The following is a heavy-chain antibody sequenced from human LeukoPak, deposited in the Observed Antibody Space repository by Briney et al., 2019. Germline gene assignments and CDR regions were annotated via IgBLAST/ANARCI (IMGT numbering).Heavy chain of an antibody. V-gene: IGHV4-34*01. CDR3: ARQTPGGSGSYLRNYYYYYGMDV. CDR2: INHSGST. CDR1: GGSFSGYY. J-gene: IGHJ6*02. Sequence: TSETLSLTCAVYGGSFSGYYWSWIRQPPGKGLEWIGEINHSGSTNYNPSLKSRVTISVDTSKNQFSLKLSSVTAADTAVYYCARQTPGGSGSYLRNYYYYYGMDVWGQGTTVTVSS. D-gene: IGHD3-10*01.